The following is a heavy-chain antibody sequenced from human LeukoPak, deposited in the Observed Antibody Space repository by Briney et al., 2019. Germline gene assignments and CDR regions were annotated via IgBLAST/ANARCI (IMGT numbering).Heavy chain of an antibody. CDR1: GFTFSSDW. CDR3: ARGVRGSYGTDL. D-gene: IGHD1-26*01. V-gene: IGHV3-74*01. J-gene: IGHJ5*02. Sequence: PGGSLRLSCAASGFTFSSDWMHWVRQAPGQGLVWVSRINPAGSSTNYADSVKGRFTISRDNAMNTLYLHLNSLRAEDMAVYYCARGVRGSYGTDLWGQGTLVTVSS. CDR2: INPAGSST.